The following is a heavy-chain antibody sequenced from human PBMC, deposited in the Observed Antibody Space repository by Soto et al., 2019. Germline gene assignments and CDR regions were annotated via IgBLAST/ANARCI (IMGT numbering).Heavy chain of an antibody. Sequence: AGGSLRLSCAASGFTCDDYAMHWVRQAPGKGLEWVSGISWNSGSIGYADSVKGRFTISRDNAKNSLYLQMNSLRAEDTALYYCAKDAGPPEQGHYYYYYGMDVWGQGTTVTVSS. J-gene: IGHJ6*02. CDR1: GFTCDDYA. CDR2: ISWNSGSI. CDR3: AKDAGPPEQGHYYYYYGMDV. V-gene: IGHV3-9*01. D-gene: IGHD6-19*01.